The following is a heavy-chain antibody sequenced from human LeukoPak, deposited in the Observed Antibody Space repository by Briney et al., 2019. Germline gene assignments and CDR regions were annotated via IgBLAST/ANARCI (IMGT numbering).Heavy chain of an antibody. J-gene: IGHJ5*02. Sequence: GGSLRLSCAASGFTFSSYSMNWVSQAPGKGLEWVSSISSSSSYIYYADSVKGRFTISRDNSKNTLYLQMNSLRAEDTAVYYCAKGDYYYGSGSYLGRNWFDPWGQGTLVTVSS. CDR2: ISSSSSYI. CDR3: AKGDYYYGSGSYLGRNWFDP. D-gene: IGHD3-10*01. CDR1: GFTFSSYS. V-gene: IGHV3-21*04.